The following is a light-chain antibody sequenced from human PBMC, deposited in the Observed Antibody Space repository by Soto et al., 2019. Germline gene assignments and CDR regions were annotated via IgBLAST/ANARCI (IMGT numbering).Light chain of an antibody. CDR1: QSVSSNY. Sequence: EIVLTQSAGTLSLSPGERATLSCRASQSVSSNYLAWYQQKPGQAPRLLLYGASSRATGIPDRFSGSGSGTDFTLTISRLEPEDFAVYYCQQYGSSPLTFGGGTKVDIK. CDR2: GAS. J-gene: IGKJ4*01. V-gene: IGKV3-20*01. CDR3: QQYGSSPLT.